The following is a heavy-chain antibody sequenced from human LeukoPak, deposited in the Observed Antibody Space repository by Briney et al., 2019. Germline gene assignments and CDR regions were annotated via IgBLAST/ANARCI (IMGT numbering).Heavy chain of an antibody. V-gene: IGHV3-11*04. CDR1: GFTFSDYY. J-gene: IGHJ4*02. CDR2: FSSSGSTI. Sequence: GGSLRLSCAPSGFTFSDYYMSCIRGAPGQALEWVSYFSSSGSTIYYADSVNGRFTISRDNSNNSLYLQMNSLRTEDTGVYFCAKDPTDTGTYFFDAWGQGTLVSVSS. CDR3: AKDPTDTGTYFFDA. D-gene: IGHD5-18*01.